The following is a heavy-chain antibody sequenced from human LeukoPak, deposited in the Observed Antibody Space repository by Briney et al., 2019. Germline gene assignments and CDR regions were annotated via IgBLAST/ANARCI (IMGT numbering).Heavy chain of an antibody. CDR3: ARLISDYYDSSGYYRY. J-gene: IGHJ4*02. Sequence: GGSLRLSCAASGFTFSSYWMSWVRQAPGKGLEWVANVKQDGSEKYYVDSVKGRFTISRDNAKNSLYLQMNSLRAEDTAVYYCARLISDYYDSSGYYRYWGQGTLVTVSS. CDR2: VKQDGSEK. CDR1: GFTFSSYW. V-gene: IGHV3-7*01. D-gene: IGHD3-22*01.